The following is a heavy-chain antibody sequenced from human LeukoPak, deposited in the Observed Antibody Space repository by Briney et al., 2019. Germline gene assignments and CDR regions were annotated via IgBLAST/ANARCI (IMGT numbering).Heavy chain of an antibody. CDR1: GYSISSGYY. V-gene: IGHV4-38-2*02. Sequence: SETLSVTCAVSGYSISSGYYWGWIRQPPGKGLGWIGSIYHSGSTYYNPSLKSRVTISVDTSKNQFSLKLGSVTAADTAVYYCARDRAGKGYFDYWGQGTLVTVSS. J-gene: IGHJ4*02. CDR3: ARDRAGKGYFDY. D-gene: IGHD6-19*01. CDR2: IYHSGST.